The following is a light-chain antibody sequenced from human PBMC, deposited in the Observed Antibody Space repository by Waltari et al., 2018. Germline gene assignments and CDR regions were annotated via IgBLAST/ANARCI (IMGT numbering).Light chain of an antibody. CDR2: EGN. V-gene: IGLV2-23*01. J-gene: IGLJ3*02. Sequence: QSALIQPASVSGSPGLSITMSCTETISAVGTYNLVPWYQQHPRIAPKLMIYEGNKRPSGVTYRFSGSKSGNTASLTISGLQAADEADYYCSSYAGSSSPRVFGGGTKLTVL. CDR1: ISAVGTYNL. CDR3: SSYAGSSSPRV.